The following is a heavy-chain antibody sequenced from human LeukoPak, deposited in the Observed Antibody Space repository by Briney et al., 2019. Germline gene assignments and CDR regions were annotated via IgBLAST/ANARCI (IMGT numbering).Heavy chain of an antibody. V-gene: IGHV4-34*01. CDR2: IYYSGST. CDR1: GGSFSGYY. J-gene: IGHJ4*02. CDR3: ARRGYRHDY. D-gene: IGHD5-18*01. Sequence: PSETLSLTCAVYGGSFSGYYWSWIRQPPGKGLEWIGSIYYSGSTYYNPSLKSRVTISVDTSKNQFSLKLSSVTAADTAVYYCARRGYRHDYWGQGTLVTVSS.